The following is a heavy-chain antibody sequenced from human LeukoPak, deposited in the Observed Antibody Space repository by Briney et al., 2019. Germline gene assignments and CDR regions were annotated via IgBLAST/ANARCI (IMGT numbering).Heavy chain of an antibody. CDR3: ATTVTHYYYGMDV. CDR2: IYPGDSDT. Sequence: GESLKISCKGSGYSFTSYWIGWVRQMPGKGLEWMGIIYPGDSDTRYSPSFQGQVTISADKSISTAYLQWSSLKASDTAMYYCATTVTHYYYGMDVWGQGTTATVSS. V-gene: IGHV5-51*01. J-gene: IGHJ6*02. D-gene: IGHD4-11*01. CDR1: GYSFTSYW.